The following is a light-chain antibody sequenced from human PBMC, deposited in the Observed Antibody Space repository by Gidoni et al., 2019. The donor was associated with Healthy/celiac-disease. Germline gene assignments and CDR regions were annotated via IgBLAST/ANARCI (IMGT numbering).Light chain of an antibody. V-gene: IGKV1-8*01. Sequence: AIRMTQSPSSFSASTGDRVTITCRASQGISSSLAWYQQKPGKAPKLLIYAASTLQSGVPSRFSGSGSGTDFTLTISCLQSEDFATYYCQQYYSYPDTFGQGTKLEIK. CDR1: QGISSS. J-gene: IGKJ2*01. CDR3: QQYYSYPDT. CDR2: AAS.